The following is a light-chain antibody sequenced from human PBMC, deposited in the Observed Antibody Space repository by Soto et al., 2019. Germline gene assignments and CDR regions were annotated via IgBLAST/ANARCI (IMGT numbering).Light chain of an antibody. J-gene: IGKJ4*01. V-gene: IGKV1-27*01. CDR1: QGISNY. CDR3: QKYNSAPRT. Sequence: DVQMTQAPSSQSASVGDRVTITGRVSQGISNYLAWYQQKPGKVPKLLIYAASILQSGVPSRFSGSGSGTDFTLTISSLQPEDVATYYCQKYNSAPRTFGGGTKVEIK. CDR2: AAS.